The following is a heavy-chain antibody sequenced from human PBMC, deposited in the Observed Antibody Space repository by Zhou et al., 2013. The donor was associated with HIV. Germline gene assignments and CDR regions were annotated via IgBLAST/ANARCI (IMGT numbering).Heavy chain of an antibody. CDR1: GGSFSGYY. J-gene: IGHJ6*02. CDR2: INHSGST. CDR3: ARLWENPGMDV. D-gene: IGHD3-10*01. V-gene: IGHV4-34*01. Sequence: VQLKQWGAGLLKPSETLSLTCAVYGGSFSGYYWSWIRQPPGKGLEWIGEINHSGSTNYNPSLKSRVTISVDTSKTQFSLRLSSVTAADTAVYYCARLWENPGMDVVGPRDHGHRL.